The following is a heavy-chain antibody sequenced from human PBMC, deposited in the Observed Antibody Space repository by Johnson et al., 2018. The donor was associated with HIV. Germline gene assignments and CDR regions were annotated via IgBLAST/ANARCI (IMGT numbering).Heavy chain of an antibody. D-gene: IGHD3-10*01. CDR1: GFTFSSYD. CDR2: IGTAGDT. CDR3: AKERGRGGDAFDI. V-gene: IGHV3-13*01. Sequence: VQLVESGGGLVQRGGSLRFSCAASGFTFSSYDMHWVRQATGKGLEWVSGIGTAGDTYYPGSVKGRFTISRDNSKNTLYLQMNSLRAEDTAVYYCAKERGRGGDAFDIWGQGTMVTVSS. J-gene: IGHJ3*02.